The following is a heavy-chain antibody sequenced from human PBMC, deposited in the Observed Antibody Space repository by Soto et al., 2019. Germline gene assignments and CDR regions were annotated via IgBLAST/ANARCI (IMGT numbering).Heavy chain of an antibody. J-gene: IGHJ4*02. CDR3: ARGNALYDY. Sequence: GGSLRLSCAASGFRFSVYYMSWIRQAPGKGLEWVSYIRSSDNTRYYADSVKGRFTISRDNAKNSLCLQMNSLRAEDTAVYYCARGNALYDYWGQGILVTVSS. V-gene: IGHV3-11*01. CDR2: IRSSDNTR. CDR1: GFRFSVYY. D-gene: IGHD2-2*01.